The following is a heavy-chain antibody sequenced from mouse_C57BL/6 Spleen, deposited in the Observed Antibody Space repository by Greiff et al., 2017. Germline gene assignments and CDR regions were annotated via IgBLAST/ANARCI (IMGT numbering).Heavy chain of an antibody. CDR3: ARKGYGGYFYFDY. V-gene: IGHV2-9-1*01. CDR2: IWSGGGT. CDR1: GFSLTSYA. D-gene: IGHD2-3*01. J-gene: IGHJ2*01. Sequence: VHLVESGPGLVAPSQSLSITCTVSGFSLTSYAISWVRQPPGKGLEWLGVIWSGGGTNYNSAIKSRLSISKNNSKSQVLLQMNSLQTDDTPRYYGARKGYGGYFYFDYWGQGTTLTVSS.